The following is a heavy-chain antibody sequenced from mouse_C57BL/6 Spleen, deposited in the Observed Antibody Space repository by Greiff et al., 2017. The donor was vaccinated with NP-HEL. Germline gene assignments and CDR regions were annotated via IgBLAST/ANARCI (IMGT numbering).Heavy chain of an antibody. V-gene: IGHV1-82*01. Sequence: VQLQQSGPELVKPGASVKISCKASGYAFSSSWMNWVKQRPGKGLEWIGRIYPGDGDTNYNGKFKGKATLTADISSSTAYMQLSSLTSEDSAVYCCAGSDYYGSSPLDYWGQGTTLTVSS. CDR3: AGSDYYGSSPLDY. CDR2: IYPGDGDT. D-gene: IGHD1-1*01. CDR1: GYAFSSSW. J-gene: IGHJ2*01.